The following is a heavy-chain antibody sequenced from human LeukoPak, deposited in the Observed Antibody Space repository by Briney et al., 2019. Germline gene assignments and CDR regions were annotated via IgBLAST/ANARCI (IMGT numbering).Heavy chain of an antibody. CDR1: GFTFSSFA. Sequence: PGGSLRLSCAASGFTFSSFAMSWVRQAPGKGLEWVSAISGSGGSTYYADSVKGRFTISRDNSKNTLYLQMNSLRAEDTAVYYCAKARYSSGWYYFDYWGQGTLVTVSS. CDR2: ISGSGGST. J-gene: IGHJ4*02. V-gene: IGHV3-23*01. D-gene: IGHD6-19*01. CDR3: AKARYSSGWYYFDY.